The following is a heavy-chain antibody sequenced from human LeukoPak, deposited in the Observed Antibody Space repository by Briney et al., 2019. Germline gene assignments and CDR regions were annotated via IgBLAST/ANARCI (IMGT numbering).Heavy chain of an antibody. CDR1: GFTFSSYW. V-gene: IGHV3-7*01. J-gene: IGHJ6*02. D-gene: IGHD3-3*01. CDR3: ARDLVPYYDFWSGYFRGVYGMDV. CDR2: IKQDGSEK. Sequence: GGSLRLSRAASGFTFSSYWMSWVRQAPGKGLEWVANIKQDGSEKYYVDSVKGRFTISRDNAKNSLYLQMNSLRAEDTAVYYCARDLVPYYDFWSGYFRGVYGMDVWGQGTTVTVSS.